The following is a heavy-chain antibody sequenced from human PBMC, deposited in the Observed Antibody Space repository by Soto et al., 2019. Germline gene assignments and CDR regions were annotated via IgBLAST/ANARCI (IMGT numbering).Heavy chain of an antibody. CDR3: ARNLPVFFFSSRKRHTKYSLGLGILLNRSSDL. Sequence: PPSKVLEWRGSIDYSGSTYYNPSVKSRVTISVDTSKNQFSLKRSAVTAADKAVYYCARNLPVFFFSSRKRHTKYSLGLGILLNRSSDL. D-gene: IGHD3-3*01. V-gene: IGHV4-39*01. J-gene: IGHJ2*01. CDR2: IDYSGST.